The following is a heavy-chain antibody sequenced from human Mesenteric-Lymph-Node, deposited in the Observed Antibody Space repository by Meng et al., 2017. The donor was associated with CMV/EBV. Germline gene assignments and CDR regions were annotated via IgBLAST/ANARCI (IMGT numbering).Heavy chain of an antibody. J-gene: IGHJ4*02. CDR3: AKDLCTDGFCYILFDS. D-gene: IGHD2-8*01. CDR1: GFTFSSFG. CDR2: IRYDRSNR. V-gene: IGHV3-30*02. Sequence: GESLKISCAASGFTFSSFGMHWVRQAPGKGLEWVAFIRYDRSNRYYADSVKGRFTISRDNSRNTLYLQMHSLRPEDTALYYCAKDLCTDGFCYILFDSWGQGTLVTVSS.